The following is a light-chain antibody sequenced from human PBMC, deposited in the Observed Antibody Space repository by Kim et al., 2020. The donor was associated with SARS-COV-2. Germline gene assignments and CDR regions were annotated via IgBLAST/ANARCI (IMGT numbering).Light chain of an antibody. CDR1: SASIGIGP. Sequence: GQRVTITCSGSSASIGIGPVNWFQHLPETAPSPLIYGDNQRPSGVPDRFSASKSGTSASLAISGLQSEDETYYYCATWDDSLTGGVFGGGTQLTVL. CDR2: GDN. J-gene: IGLJ3*02. V-gene: IGLV1-44*01. CDR3: ATWDDSLTGGV.